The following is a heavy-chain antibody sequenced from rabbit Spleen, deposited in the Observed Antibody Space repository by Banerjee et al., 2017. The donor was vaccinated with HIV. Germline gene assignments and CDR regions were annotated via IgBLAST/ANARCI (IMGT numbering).Heavy chain of an antibody. CDR2: IYAGSSGST. Sequence: QSLEESGGDLVKPGASLTLTCTASGFSFSSSYWICWVRQAPGKGLEWIACIYAGSSGSTYYANWAKGRFTISKTSSTTVTLQMTSLTAADTATYFCARDIYADYDDYGYATFWGFDLWGPGTLVTVS. CDR3: ARDIYADYDDYGYATFWGFDL. D-gene: IGHD6-1*01. J-gene: IGHJ4*01. CDR1: GFSFSSSYW. V-gene: IGHV1S40*01.